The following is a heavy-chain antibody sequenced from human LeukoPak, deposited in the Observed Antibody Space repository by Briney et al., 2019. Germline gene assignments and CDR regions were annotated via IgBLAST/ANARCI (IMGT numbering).Heavy chain of an antibody. Sequence: GGSLRLSCAASGFTFSSYAMHWVRQAPGKGLEWVAVISYDGSNKYYADSVKGRFTISRDNSKNTLYLQMNSLRAEDTAVYYCAKRGGITIFGVLSPHFDYWGQGTLVTVSS. CDR2: ISYDGSNK. D-gene: IGHD3-3*01. CDR3: AKRGGITIFGVLSPHFDY. CDR1: GFTFSSYA. V-gene: IGHV3-30-3*02. J-gene: IGHJ4*02.